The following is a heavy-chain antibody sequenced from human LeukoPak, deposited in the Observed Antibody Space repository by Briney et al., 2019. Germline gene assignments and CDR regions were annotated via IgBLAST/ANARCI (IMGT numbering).Heavy chain of an antibody. V-gene: IGHV4-59*01. CDR2: IYYSGST. CDR1: GGSISSYY. Sequence: PSETLSLTCTVSGGSISSYYWSWIRQPPGKGLEWIGYIYYSGSTNYNPSLKSRVTISVDTSKNQFSLKLSSVTAADTAVYYCAGTNEYSSSWCYAFDIWGQGTMVTVSS. D-gene: IGHD6-13*01. J-gene: IGHJ3*02. CDR3: AGTNEYSSSWCYAFDI.